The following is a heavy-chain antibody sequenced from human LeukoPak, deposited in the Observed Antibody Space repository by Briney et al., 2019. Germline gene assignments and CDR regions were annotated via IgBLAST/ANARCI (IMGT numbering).Heavy chain of an antibody. D-gene: IGHD1-26*01. CDR2: IKEDGTEK. CDR1: GFTFSSYW. V-gene: IGHV3-7*01. Sequence: RGSLRLSCAASGFTFSSYWMTWVRQAPGKGLEWVANIKEDGTEKNYVDSVKGRFTISRDNAKNSLYLQMNSLRPEDTAVYYCTRARYSDYWGQGTLVTVSS. CDR3: TRARYSDY. J-gene: IGHJ4*02.